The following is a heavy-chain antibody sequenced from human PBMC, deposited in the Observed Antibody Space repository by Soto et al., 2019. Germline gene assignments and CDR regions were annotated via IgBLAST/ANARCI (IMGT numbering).Heavy chain of an antibody. V-gene: IGHV3-23*04. CDR3: AKARECYFDY. D-gene: IGHD3-10*01. CDR1: GGTFSSYA. J-gene: IGHJ4*02. Sequence: VQLVQSGAEVKKPGSSVKVSCKASGGTFSSYAMSWVRQAPGKGLEWVSAISGSGGSTYYADSVKGRFTISRDNSKNTLYLQMNSLRAEDTAVYYCAKARECYFDYWGQGTLVTVSS. CDR2: ISGSGGST.